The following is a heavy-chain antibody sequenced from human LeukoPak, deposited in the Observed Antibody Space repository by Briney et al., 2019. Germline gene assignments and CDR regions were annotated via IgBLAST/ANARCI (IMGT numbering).Heavy chain of an antibody. D-gene: IGHD5-12*01. CDR2: TWYGGS. Sequence: GSLRLSCTTSGFTLWRHGMHWVRQAPGKGLEWVAVTWYGGSDYADSVRGRFSVSRDIFGNTVYLQMDNLRVEDTALYYCAREQSTSGHAGAFDIWGQGTVVTASS. V-gene: IGHV3-33*01. J-gene: IGHJ3*02. CDR3: AREQSTSGHAGAFDI. CDR1: GFTLWRHG.